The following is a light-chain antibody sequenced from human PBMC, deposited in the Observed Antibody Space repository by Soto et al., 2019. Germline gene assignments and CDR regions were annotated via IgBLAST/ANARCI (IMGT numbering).Light chain of an antibody. J-gene: IGLJ3*02. CDR2: LNSDGSH. CDR3: QTWGTGIVAWV. CDR1: SGHSSYA. V-gene: IGLV4-69*01. Sequence: QSALTQSPSASASLGASVKLTCTLSSGHSSYAIAWHQQQPEKGPRYLMKLNSDGSHSKGDGIPDRFSGSSSGAECYLTISSLQSEDEADYYCQTWGTGIVAWVFGGGTKLTVL.